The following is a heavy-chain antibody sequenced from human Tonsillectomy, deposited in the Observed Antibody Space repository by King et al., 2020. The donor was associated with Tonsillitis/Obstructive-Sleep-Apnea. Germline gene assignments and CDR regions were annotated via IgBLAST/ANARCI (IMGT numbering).Heavy chain of an antibody. Sequence: LVQSGAAVPQPGASVQVSCQASGSTFTRYGISWVRQAPGQGLEWLGWLSAYNGNTNYAQKLQGRVTMTTDTSTSTAYMELRSLRSDDTAVYYCALNDYGDYGVYYFDYWGQGTLVTVSS. CDR3: ALNDYGDYGVYYFDY. CDR1: GSTFTRYG. D-gene: IGHD4-17*01. V-gene: IGHV1-18*01. CDR2: LSAYNGNT. J-gene: IGHJ4*02.